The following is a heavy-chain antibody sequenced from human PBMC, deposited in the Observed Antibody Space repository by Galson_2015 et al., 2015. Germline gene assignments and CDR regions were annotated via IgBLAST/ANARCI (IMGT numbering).Heavy chain of an antibody. J-gene: IGHJ5*02. CDR2: IYYSGST. CDR3: ARGGSLGSGSPWFDP. V-gene: IGHV4-59*01. Sequence: ETLSLTCTVSGGSISSYYWSWIRQPPGKGLEWIGYIYYSGSTNYNPSLKSRVTISVDTSKNQFSLKLSSVTAADTAVYYCARGGSLGSGSPWFDPWGQGTLVTVSS. CDR1: GGSISSYY. D-gene: IGHD3-10*01.